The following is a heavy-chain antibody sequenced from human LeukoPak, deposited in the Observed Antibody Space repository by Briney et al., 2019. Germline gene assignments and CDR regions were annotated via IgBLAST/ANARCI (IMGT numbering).Heavy chain of an antibody. D-gene: IGHD6-13*01. CDR3: ARAGYSSSWYLFYYYYYMDV. CDR1: GFTFGSYA. J-gene: IGHJ6*03. CDR2: ISYDGSNK. Sequence: GRSLRLSCAASGFTFGSYAMHWVRQAPGKGLEWVAVISYDGSNKYYADSVKGRFTISRDNSKNTLYLQMNSLRAEDTAVYYCARAGYSSSWYLFYYYYYMDVWGKGTTVTVSS. V-gene: IGHV3-30*01.